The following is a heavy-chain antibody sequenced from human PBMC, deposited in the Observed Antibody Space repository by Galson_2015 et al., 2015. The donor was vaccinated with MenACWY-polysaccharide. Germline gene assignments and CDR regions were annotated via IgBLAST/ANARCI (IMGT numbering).Heavy chain of an antibody. CDR3: ARDPRGARSSYFDN. Sequence: SLRLSCAASGFTFSDYYMHWIRQAPGKGLEWVSYTSGSGSATYFADSVKGRFIISRDNAKNSLYLQMNSLRAEDTAVYYCARDPRGARSSYFDNWGQGIQVTVSS. J-gene: IGHJ4*02. V-gene: IGHV3-11*01. CDR1: GFTFSDYY. CDR2: TSGSGSAT.